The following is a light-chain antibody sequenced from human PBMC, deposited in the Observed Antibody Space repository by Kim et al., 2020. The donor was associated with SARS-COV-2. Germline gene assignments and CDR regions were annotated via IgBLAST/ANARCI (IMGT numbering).Light chain of an antibody. J-gene: IGLJ3*02. V-gene: IGLV4-69*01. CDR3: QTWGTGIWV. CDR2: LNSDGSH. Sequence: ASFKLTCTLSSGHSKYAIAWHQQQPQKGPRYLMKLNSDGSHNKGDGIPDRFSGSSSGAERYLIISSLQSEDEADYYCQTWGTGIWVFGGGTKLTVL. CDR1: SGHSKYA.